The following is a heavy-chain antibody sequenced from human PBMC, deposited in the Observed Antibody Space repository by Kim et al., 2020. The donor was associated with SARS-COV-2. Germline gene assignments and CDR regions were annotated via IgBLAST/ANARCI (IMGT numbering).Heavy chain of an antibody. D-gene: IGHD6-13*01. CDR1: GGSISSSNW. CDR2: IYNSGST. J-gene: IGHJ4*02. Sequence: SETLSLTCAVSGGSISSSNWWSWVRQPPGKGLEWIGEIYNSGSTNYNPSLKSRVTIAVDKSKNQFSLKVSSVTAAATAVYYCARMWCTSSSADHWGQGTLDTVS. CDR3: ARMWCTSSSADH. V-gene: IGHV4-4*02.